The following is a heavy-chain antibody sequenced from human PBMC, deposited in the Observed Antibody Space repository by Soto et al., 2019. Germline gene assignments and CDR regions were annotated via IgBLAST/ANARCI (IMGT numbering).Heavy chain of an antibody. J-gene: IGHJ4*02. V-gene: IGHV1-69*02. CDR3: ASNYYDSSGYYFPDY. Sequence: ASVKVSCKASGGTFSSYTISWVRQAPGQGLEWMGRIIPILGIANYAQKFQGRVTITADKSTSTAYMELSSLRSEDTAVYYCASNYYDSSGYYFPDYWGQGTLVTVS. D-gene: IGHD3-22*01. CDR1: GGTFSSYT. CDR2: IIPILGIA.